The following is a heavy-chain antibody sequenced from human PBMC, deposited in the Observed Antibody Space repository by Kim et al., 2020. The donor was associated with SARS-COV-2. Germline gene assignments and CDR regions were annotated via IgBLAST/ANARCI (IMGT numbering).Heavy chain of an antibody. CDR2: ISGSGGST. V-gene: IGHV3-23*01. D-gene: IGHD2-15*01. CDR1: GFTFSSYA. J-gene: IGHJ4*02. CDR3: AKDLAVVAATRLGPTPLPFDY. Sequence: GGSLRLSCAASGFTFSSYAMSWVRQAPGKGLEWVSAISGSGGSTYYADSVKGRFTISRDNSKNTLYLQMNSLRAEDTAVYYCAKDLAVVAATRLGPTPLPFDYWGQGTLVTVSS.